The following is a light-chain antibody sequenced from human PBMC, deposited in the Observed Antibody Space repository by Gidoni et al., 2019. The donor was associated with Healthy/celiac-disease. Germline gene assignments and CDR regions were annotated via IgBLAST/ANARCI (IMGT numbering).Light chain of an antibody. V-gene: IGKV1-39*01. CDR3: QQSYSTPRT. J-gene: IGKJ1*01. CDR2: DAS. CDR1: QSISSY. Sequence: DTQMTQYPSSLSSSVGDRVTIACRASQSISSYLNWYQQKPGKAPKILISDASSLQSGVPSRFSVSGSVTDFTLTISSLQRQDFAPYYSQQSYSTPRTFGPGTKVEIK.